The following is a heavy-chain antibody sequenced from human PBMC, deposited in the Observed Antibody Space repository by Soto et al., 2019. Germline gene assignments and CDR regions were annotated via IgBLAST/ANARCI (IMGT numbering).Heavy chain of an antibody. D-gene: IGHD6-6*01. CDR3: AKGSASARPYYFGF. CDR2: ITPGGDWA. V-gene: IGHV3-23*01. CDR1: GFTFSTYA. Sequence: EVQLLESGGGLVQPGGSLRLSCAVSGFTFSTYAMSWVRQAPGKGLEWLSAITPGGDWAWYADSVKGRSTISRDNSKNTLYLQMDSLRAEDTALYYCAKGSASARPYYFGFWGQGTLVTVSS. J-gene: IGHJ4*02.